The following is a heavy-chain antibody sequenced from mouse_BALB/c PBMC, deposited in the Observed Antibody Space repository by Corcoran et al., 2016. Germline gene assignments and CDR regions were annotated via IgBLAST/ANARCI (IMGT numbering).Heavy chain of an antibody. CDR3: ARSNLNYRSFSY. CDR2: INTYTGEP. Sequence: QIQLVQSGPELKKPGETVKISCKASGYTFTNYGMNWVKQAPGKGLKWMGWINTYTGEPTYADDFKGRFAFSLETSASTAYLQINNLKNEDMATYFCARSNLNYRSFSYWGQGTLVTVSA. CDR1: GYTFTNYG. D-gene: IGHD2-14*01. J-gene: IGHJ3*01. V-gene: IGHV9-1*02.